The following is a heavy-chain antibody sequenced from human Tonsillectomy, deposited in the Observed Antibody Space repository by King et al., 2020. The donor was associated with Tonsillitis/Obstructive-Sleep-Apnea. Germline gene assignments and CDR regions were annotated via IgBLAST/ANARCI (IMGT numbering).Heavy chain of an antibody. V-gene: IGHV3-15*01. CDR1: GFTFSNAW. CDR3: AKGTRKLCSSTSCKAVYYYYYMDV. Sequence: VQLVESGGGLVKPGGSLRLSCTASGFTFSNAWMSWVRQAPGKGLEWVGRIKSETDGGTADYAAPVKGRFTISRDNSKNTLYLQMNSLRAEDTAVYYCAKGTRKLCSSTSCKAVYYYYYMDVWGKGTTVTVSS. D-gene: IGHD2-2*01. CDR2: IKSETDGGTA. J-gene: IGHJ6*03.